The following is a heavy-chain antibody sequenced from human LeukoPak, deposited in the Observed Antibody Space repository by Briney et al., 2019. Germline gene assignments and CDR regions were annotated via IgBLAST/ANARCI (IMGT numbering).Heavy chain of an antibody. CDR2: INPSGGST. Sequence: ASVKVSSKASGYTFTSYYMHWVRQAPGQGLEWMGIINPSGGSTSYAQKFQGTVTMTRDTSTSTVYMELSSLRSEDTAVYYCARDLFGGPRDYWGQGTLVTVSS. CDR1: GYTFTSYY. D-gene: IGHD4-23*01. J-gene: IGHJ4*02. CDR3: ARDLFGGPRDY. V-gene: IGHV1-46*01.